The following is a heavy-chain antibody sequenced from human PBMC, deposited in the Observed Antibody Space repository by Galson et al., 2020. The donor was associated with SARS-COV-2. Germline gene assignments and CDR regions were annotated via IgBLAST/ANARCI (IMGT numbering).Heavy chain of an antibody. CDR3: AKSPDVLLWFGELLSLSY. J-gene: IGHJ4*02. V-gene: IGHV3-23*01. D-gene: IGHD3-10*01. CDR1: GFTFSSYA. CDR2: ISGSGGST. Sequence: GASLKISCAASGFTFSSYAMSWVRQAPGKGLEWVSAISGSGGSTYYADSVKGRFTISRDNSKNTLYLQMNSLRAEDTAVYYCAKSPDVLLWFGELLSLSYWGQGTLVTVSS.